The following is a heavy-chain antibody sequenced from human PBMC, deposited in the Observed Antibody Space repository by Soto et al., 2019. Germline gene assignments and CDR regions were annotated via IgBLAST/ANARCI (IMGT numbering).Heavy chain of an antibody. V-gene: IGHV4-59*01. J-gene: IGHJ4*02. D-gene: IGHD6-13*01. Sequence: PSETLSLTCTVSGGSISSYYWSWIRQPPGKGLEWIGYIYYSGSTNYNPSLKSRVTISVDTSKNQFSLKLSSVTAADTAVYYCARDRAAAGIGYWGQGTLVTVS. CDR1: GGSISSYY. CDR3: ARDRAAAGIGY. CDR2: IYYSGST.